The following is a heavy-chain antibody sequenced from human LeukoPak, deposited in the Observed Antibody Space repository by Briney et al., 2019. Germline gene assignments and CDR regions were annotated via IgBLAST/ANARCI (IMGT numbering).Heavy chain of an antibody. CDR3: ARVRLDSSERYLDAFEN. Sequence: TGGSLRLSCAASGFTVSSNYMSWVRQAPGKGLEWVSSTYSGGSTYYADSVKGRFTISRDNSKNTVYLQMNSLRAEDTAVYYCARVRLDSSERYLDAFENWGQGTMVTVSS. CDR2: TYSGGST. D-gene: IGHD6-19*01. J-gene: IGHJ3*02. V-gene: IGHV3-53*01. CDR1: GFTVSSNY.